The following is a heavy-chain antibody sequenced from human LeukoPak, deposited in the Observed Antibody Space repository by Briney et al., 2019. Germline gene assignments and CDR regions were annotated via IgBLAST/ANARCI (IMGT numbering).Heavy chain of an antibody. CDR3: AKAISAFDY. Sequence: GGSLRLSCAASGFTFSSYWMSWVRQAPGKGLEWVANIKQDGSEKYYVDSVKGRFTISRDNSKNTLYLQMNSPRAEDTAVYYCAKAISAFDYWGQGTLVTVSS. J-gene: IGHJ4*02. V-gene: IGHV3-7*01. CDR2: IKQDGSEK. CDR1: GFTFSSYW.